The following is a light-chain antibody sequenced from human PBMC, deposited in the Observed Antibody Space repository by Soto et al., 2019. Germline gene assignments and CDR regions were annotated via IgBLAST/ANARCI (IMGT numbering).Light chain of an antibody. CDR3: VSYAGSYIHVA. J-gene: IGLJ2*01. CDR1: SSDVGAYDY. Sequence: QSALTQPRSLSGSPGQSVTISCTGTSSDVGAYDYVSWYQQHPGKAPKLMIYDVFKRPSGVPDRFSASKSANTASLTISGLQAEDEADYYCVSYAGSYIHVAIGGGTKVTVL. CDR2: DVF. V-gene: IGLV2-11*01.